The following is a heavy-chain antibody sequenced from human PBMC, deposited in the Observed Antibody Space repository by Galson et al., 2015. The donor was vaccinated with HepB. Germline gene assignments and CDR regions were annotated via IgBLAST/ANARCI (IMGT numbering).Heavy chain of an antibody. CDR1: GYTFTSYD. V-gene: IGHV1-8*01. CDR2: MNPNSGNT. J-gene: IGHJ6*02. Sequence: SVKVSCKASGYTFTSYDINWVRQATGQGLEWMGWMNPNSGNTGYAQKFQGRVTMTRNTSISTAYMELSSLRSEDTAVYYCARGVKFGDPYYYYYGMDVWGQGTTVTVSS. CDR3: ARGVKFGDPYYYYYGMDV. D-gene: IGHD2-21*02.